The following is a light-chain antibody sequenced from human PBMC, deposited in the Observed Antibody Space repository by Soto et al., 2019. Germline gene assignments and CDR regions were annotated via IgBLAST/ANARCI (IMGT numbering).Light chain of an antibody. J-gene: IGKJ4*01. V-gene: IGKV3-20*01. CDR2: GAS. CDR3: QQYGTSPEIT. Sequence: EIVLTQSPGTLSLSPGERATLSCRASQSVSSSYLAWYQQKPGQAPRLLIYGASGRATGIPDRFSGSGSGTDFPLTISRLEPEDFAVYYCQQYGTSPEITFGGGTKVEIK. CDR1: QSVSSSY.